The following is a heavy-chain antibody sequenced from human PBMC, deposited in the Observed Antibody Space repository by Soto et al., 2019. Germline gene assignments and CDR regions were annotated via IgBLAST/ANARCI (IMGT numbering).Heavy chain of an antibody. Sequence: PGGSLRLSCAASGFTFDDYAMHWVRQAPGKGLEWVSGISWNSGSIGYADSVKGRFTISRDNAKNSLYLQMNSLRAEDTALYYFAKDIVPARIAAAGCWFDPWGQGTLVTVSS. V-gene: IGHV3-9*01. CDR2: ISWNSGSI. D-gene: IGHD6-13*01. J-gene: IGHJ5*02. CDR1: GFTFDDYA. CDR3: AKDIVPARIAAAGCWFDP.